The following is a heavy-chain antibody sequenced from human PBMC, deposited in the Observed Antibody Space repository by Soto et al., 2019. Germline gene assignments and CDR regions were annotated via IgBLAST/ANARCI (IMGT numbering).Heavy chain of an antibody. CDR1: GGSVSSGSYF. CDR3: AGHSGGYGSGYYYYYMDV. CDR2: IYYSGST. Sequence: SETLSLTCTVSGGSVSSGSYFWSWIRQPPGKGLEWIGYIYYSGSTNYNPSLKSRVTISVDTSKNQFSLKLSSVTAADTAVYYCAGHSGGYGSGYYYYYMDVWGRGTSVTGSS. J-gene: IGHJ6*03. V-gene: IGHV4-61*01. D-gene: IGHD5-12*01.